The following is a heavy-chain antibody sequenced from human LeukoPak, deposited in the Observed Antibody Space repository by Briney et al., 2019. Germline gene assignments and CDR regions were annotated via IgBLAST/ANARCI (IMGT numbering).Heavy chain of an antibody. V-gene: IGHV1-18*01. CDR3: ARDLPHYDILTGYYKTPGFDY. CDR2: ISAYNGNT. CDR1: GYTFTSYG. J-gene: IGHJ4*02. D-gene: IGHD3-9*01. Sequence: GASVKVSCKASGYTFTSYGISWVRQAPGQGLEWMGWISAYNGNTNYAQKLQGRVTMTTDTSTSTAYMELRSLRSDDTAVYYCARDLPHYDILTGYYKTPGFDYWGQGTLVTVSS.